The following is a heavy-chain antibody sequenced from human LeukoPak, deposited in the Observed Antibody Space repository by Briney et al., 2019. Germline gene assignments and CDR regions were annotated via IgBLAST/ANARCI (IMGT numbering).Heavy chain of an antibody. CDR3: ARERPTTTAFHV. V-gene: IGHV1-3*01. CDR2: INAGNGNT. CDR1: GNTFSSNI. D-gene: IGHD1-14*01. Sequence: ASVKVSCKTSGNTFSSNIINWVRQAPGQRLDWMGWINAGNGNTKYSEKFQGRVTITRDTSASTVYMELNSLRSEDTAVYYCARERPTTTAFHVWGQGTMVTVS. J-gene: IGHJ3*01.